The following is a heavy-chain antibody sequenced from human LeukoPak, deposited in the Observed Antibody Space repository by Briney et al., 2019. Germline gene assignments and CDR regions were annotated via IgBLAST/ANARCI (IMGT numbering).Heavy chain of an antibody. CDR1: GFTFNSYA. Sequence: GGSLRLSCAASGFTFNSYAMSWVRQAPGKGLEGVSAISGGRTYYAESVKSRFTISRDNSKNTLYLQMSSLRAEDTAVYYCPKDFSSCSRTSCYDPYFDYWGPGTLVTVSS. D-gene: IGHD2-2*01. CDR2: ISGGRT. CDR3: PKDFSSCSRTSCYDPYFDY. V-gene: IGHV3-23*01. J-gene: IGHJ4*02.